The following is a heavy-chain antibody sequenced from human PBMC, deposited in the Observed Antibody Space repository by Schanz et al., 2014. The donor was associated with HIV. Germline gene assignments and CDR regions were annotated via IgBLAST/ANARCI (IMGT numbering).Heavy chain of an antibody. J-gene: IGHJ4*02. CDR1: GFTFSSYG. Sequence: QVQLVESGGGVVQPGRSLRLSCAASGFTFSSYGMHWVRQSPGKGLEWMAVISYDGSKKYYADSVKGRFTISRDTSTNTLYLQMSGLRAEDTAVYYCAKDGSLDYDNSGYYATWGQGTLVTVSS. V-gene: IGHV3-33*05. CDR3: AKDGSLDYDNSGYYAT. D-gene: IGHD3-22*01. CDR2: ISYDGSKK.